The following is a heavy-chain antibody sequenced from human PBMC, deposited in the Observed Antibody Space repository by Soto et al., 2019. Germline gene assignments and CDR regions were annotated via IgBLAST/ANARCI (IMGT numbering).Heavy chain of an antibody. J-gene: IGHJ5*02. D-gene: IGHD2-8*01. Sequence: QVQLVESGGGVVQPGRSLRLSCAGSGFTFSSFGVHWVRQAPGKGLEWVAVISYDGTTRYYEDSGKGRFTIPRYNSRKMVYMKMDSLRAEDTAVYYCAKDFAACSSGVCLYNWFEPWGQGTLVTVSS. CDR3: AKDFAACSSGVCLYNWFEP. CDR1: GFTFSSFG. CDR2: ISYDGTTR. V-gene: IGHV3-30*18.